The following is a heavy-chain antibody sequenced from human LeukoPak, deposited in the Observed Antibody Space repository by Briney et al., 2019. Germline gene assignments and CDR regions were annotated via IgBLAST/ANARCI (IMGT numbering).Heavy chain of an antibody. CDR1: GYSFTAYY. V-gene: IGHV1-2*02. CDR3: ARVRYRLAETYIDY. J-gene: IGHJ4*02. D-gene: IGHD3-16*01. CDR2: INPNSGGT. Sequence: ASVKVSCKASGYSFTAYYMHWVRQAPGQGLEWMGWINPNSGGTNYAQKFQGRVTMTRDTSISTAYMELSRLRSDDTAVYYCARVRYRLAETYIDYWGQGTLVTVSS.